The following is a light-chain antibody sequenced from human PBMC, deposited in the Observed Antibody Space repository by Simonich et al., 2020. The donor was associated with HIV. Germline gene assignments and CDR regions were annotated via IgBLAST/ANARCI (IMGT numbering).Light chain of an antibody. CDR1: QDISNY. Sequence: DIQMTQSPSSLSASVGDRVTITCQASQDISNYLNWYQQKPGKAPKLLIYKASSLESGVPSRFSGSGSGTEFTLTINSLQPDDFAIYYCQQYNSYSPTFGQGTKVEIK. J-gene: IGKJ1*01. CDR2: KAS. CDR3: QQYNSYSPT. V-gene: IGKV1-5*03.